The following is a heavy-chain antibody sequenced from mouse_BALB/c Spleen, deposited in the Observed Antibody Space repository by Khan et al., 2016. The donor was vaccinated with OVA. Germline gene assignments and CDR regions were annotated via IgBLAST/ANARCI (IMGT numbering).Heavy chain of an antibody. CDR1: GYTFTSNT. D-gene: IGHD1-1*01. CDR2: INHRSGYS. J-gene: IGHJ4*01. Sequence: QIQLQQSGAELARPGASVKMSCRASGYTFTSNTMHWVKQRPGQGLEWIGYINHRSGYSNYNQNFKDKATLTADKSSSTAYMLLSSLTSEDSAASCCARSTTVYAMDYWVQGTSVTVSS. V-gene: IGHV1-4*01. CDR3: ARSTTVYAMDY.